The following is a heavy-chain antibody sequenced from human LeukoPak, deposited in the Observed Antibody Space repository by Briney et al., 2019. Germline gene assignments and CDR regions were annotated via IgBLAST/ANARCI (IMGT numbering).Heavy chain of an antibody. V-gene: IGHV3-23*01. CDR1: GFTLSSYA. D-gene: IGHD6-19*01. CDR2: LSGGGSYT. CDR3: IGYNSGWFDY. Sequence: GGSLRLSCSASGFTLSSYAMSWVRQPPGKGLEWVSALSGGGSYTYYADSAKGRFTISRDFSKNTLYLQMNSLRAEDTAVYYCIGYNSGWFDYWGQGTLVTVSS. J-gene: IGHJ5*01.